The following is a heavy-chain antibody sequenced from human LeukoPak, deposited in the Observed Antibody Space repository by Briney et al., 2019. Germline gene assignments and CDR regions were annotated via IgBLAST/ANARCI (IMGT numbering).Heavy chain of an antibody. D-gene: IGHD3-22*01. CDR1: GYTFTSYD. Sequence: ASVKVSCKASGYTFTSYDINWVRQATGQGLEWMGWMNPNSGNTGYAQKFQGRVTMTRNTSISTAYMELSSLRSEDTAVYYCARRPPWGFDNSGYSAGYWGQGTLVTVSS. CDR3: ARRPPWGFDNSGYSAGY. CDR2: MNPNSGNT. V-gene: IGHV1-8*01. J-gene: IGHJ4*02.